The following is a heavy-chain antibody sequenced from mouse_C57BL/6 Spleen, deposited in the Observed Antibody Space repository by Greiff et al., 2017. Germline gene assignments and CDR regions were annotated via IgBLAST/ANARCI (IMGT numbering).Heavy chain of an antibody. CDR1: GYTFTSYW. Sequence: QVQLQQPGAELVKPGASVKLSCKASGYTFTSYWMQWVKQRPGQGLEWIGEIDPSDSYTNYNQKFKGKATLTVDTSSSTAYMQLSSLTSEDSAVYYCAKRGGLRGCAYWGQGTLVTVSA. J-gene: IGHJ3*01. V-gene: IGHV1-50*01. CDR3: AKRGGLRGCAY. CDR2: IDPSDSYT. D-gene: IGHD2-4*01.